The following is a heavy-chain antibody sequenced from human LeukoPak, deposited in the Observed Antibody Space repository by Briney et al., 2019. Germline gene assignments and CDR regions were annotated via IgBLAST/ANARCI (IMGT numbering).Heavy chain of an antibody. CDR1: GFTFSSYG. CDR3: AREALAVAGILPQYFFEY. CDR2: ISYHGSSK. J-gene: IGHJ4*02. D-gene: IGHD6-19*01. Sequence: HPGRSLRLSCAASGFTFSSYGMHWVRQAPGKGLEWVAVISYHGSSKYYADSVKGRFTISRDNSENTLYLQMNSLRDEDTAVYYCAREALAVAGILPQYFFEYWGQGTLVTVSS. V-gene: IGHV3-30*03.